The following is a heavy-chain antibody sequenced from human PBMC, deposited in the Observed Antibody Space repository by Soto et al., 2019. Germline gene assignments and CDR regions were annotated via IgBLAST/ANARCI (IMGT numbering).Heavy chain of an antibody. J-gene: IGHJ6*02. D-gene: IGHD6-13*01. CDR3: ARRLPLIAAAAGVDV. Sequence: SETLSLTCAVYGGSFSGYYWSWIRQPPGKGLEWIGEINHSGSTNYNPSLKSRVTISVDTSKNQFSLKLSSVTAADTAVCYCARRLPLIAAAAGVDVWGQGTTVTVSS. CDR1: GGSFSGYY. CDR2: INHSGST. V-gene: IGHV4-34*01.